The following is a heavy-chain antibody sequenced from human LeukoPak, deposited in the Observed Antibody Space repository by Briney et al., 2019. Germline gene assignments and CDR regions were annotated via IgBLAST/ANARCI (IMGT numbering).Heavy chain of an antibody. J-gene: IGHJ3*02. CDR2: ISSSSSYI. V-gene: IGHV3-21*01. D-gene: IGHD3-22*01. CDR1: GFTFSSYS. Sequence: GGSLRLSCAASGFTFSSYSMNWVRQAPGKGLEWVSSISSSSSYIYYADSAKGRFTISRDNAKNSLYLQMNSLRAEDTAVYYCARASYYYDSSGYLEAFDIWGQGTMVTVSS. CDR3: ARASYYYDSSGYLEAFDI.